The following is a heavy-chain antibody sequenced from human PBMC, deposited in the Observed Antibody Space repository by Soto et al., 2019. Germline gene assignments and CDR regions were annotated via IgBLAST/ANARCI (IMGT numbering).Heavy chain of an antibody. CDR3: TTDVDWVFFDY. V-gene: IGHV3-15*07. D-gene: IGHD3-9*01. Sequence: PXXSLRLSFAASGFTFRNAWMHWVRQAPGKGLEWVGRIKSKTDGGTTDYAAPVKGRFTISRDDSKNTLYLQMKSLKTEDTAVYYCTTDVDWVFFDYWGQGTLVTVSS. CDR2: IKSKTDGGTT. J-gene: IGHJ4*02. CDR1: GFTFRNAW.